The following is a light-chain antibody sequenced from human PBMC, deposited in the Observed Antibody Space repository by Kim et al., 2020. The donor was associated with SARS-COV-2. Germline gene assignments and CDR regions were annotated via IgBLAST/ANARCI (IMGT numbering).Light chain of an antibody. V-gene: IGKV2-30*01. Sequence: QPPSNSSTSSHSVEYSVSSNYLDWFQHKPGQSPRRLIYRVSNRDSGVPDRFSGSVSGAVFTLKISSLEVEDIGLYFCIQDSKSPYTFGQGTKLEI. CDR2: RVS. CDR3: IQDSKSPYT. CDR1: HSVEYSVSSNY. J-gene: IGKJ2*01.